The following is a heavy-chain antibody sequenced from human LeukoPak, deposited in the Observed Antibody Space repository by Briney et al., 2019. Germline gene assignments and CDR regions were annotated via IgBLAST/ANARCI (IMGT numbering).Heavy chain of an antibody. D-gene: IGHD1-26*01. CDR1: GFTFSSYA. V-gene: IGHV3-23*01. Sequence: QTGGSLRLSCAASGFTFSSYAMSWVRQAPGKGLEWVSAISGSGGSTYYADSVKGRFTISRDNSKNTLYLQMNSLRAEDTAVYYCARGKSRGSHIDYWGQGTLVTVSS. CDR3: ARGKSRGSHIDY. J-gene: IGHJ4*02. CDR2: ISGSGGST.